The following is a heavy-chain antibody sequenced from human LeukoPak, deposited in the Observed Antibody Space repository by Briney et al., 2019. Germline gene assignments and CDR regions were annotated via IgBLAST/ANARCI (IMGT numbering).Heavy chain of an antibody. Sequence: PSETLSLTCDVSGASISNKFWSWIRHPPGKGLEWIGYTSYTGTTNYNPSLQSRVTISVDTSKNQLSLKVTSMTAADTAVYYCARDTSGYYGRYEHWGQGTLVTVSS. J-gene: IGHJ4*02. CDR3: ARDTSGYYGRYEH. CDR1: GASISNKF. V-gene: IGHV4-59*01. CDR2: TSYTGTT. D-gene: IGHD3-3*01.